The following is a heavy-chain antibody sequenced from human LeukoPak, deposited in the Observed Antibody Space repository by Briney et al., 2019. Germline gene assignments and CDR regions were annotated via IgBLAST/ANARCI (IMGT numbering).Heavy chain of an antibody. V-gene: IGHV4-61*02. CDR3: ARGRDYYDSSGDNIPGAFDI. Sequence: SETLSLTCTVSGGSISNGGYYWSWIRQPAGKGLEWIGRIYTSGSTNYNPSLKSRLTISVDTSKNQFSLKLSSVTAADTAVYYCARGRDYYDSSGDNIPGAFDIWGQGTMVTVSS. CDR1: GGSISNGGYY. CDR2: IYTSGST. J-gene: IGHJ3*02. D-gene: IGHD3-22*01.